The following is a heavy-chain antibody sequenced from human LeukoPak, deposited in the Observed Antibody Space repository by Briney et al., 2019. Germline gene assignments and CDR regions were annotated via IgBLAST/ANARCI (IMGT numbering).Heavy chain of an antibody. D-gene: IGHD1-26*01. J-gene: IGHJ4*02. V-gene: IGHV1-18*01. CDR2: VSPFNGNT. CDR3: ARRGGSYSHSDF. CDR1: GYTFSSYG. Sequence: GASVKLSCKASGYTFSSYGIIWVRQSPGQGLQWMGWVSPFNGNTDYAPKLQGRVTMTTDTSTTTAYMELRSLTSDDTAVYYCARRGGSYSHSDFWGQRTLVTVSS.